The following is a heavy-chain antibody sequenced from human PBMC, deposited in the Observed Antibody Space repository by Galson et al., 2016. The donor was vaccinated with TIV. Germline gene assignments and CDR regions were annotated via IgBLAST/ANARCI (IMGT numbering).Heavy chain of an antibody. CDR2: ISDSGRS. J-gene: IGHJ3*01. Sequence: SETLSLTCTISSDSIFNFYVSWVRQPPGKGLEWIAYISDSGRSNKSPSLESRVTISVDTSKKQISLKLKSVTAAGTAVYYCARDLGLGVFYVWGQGTMVSVSS. D-gene: IGHD7-27*01. CDR1: SDSIFNFY. CDR3: ARDLGLGVFYV. V-gene: IGHV4-59*01.